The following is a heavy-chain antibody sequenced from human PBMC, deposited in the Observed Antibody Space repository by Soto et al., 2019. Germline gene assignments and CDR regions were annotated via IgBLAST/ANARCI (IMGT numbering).Heavy chain of an antibody. Sequence: GGSLRLSCAASGFTFSSYWMSWVRQAPGKGLEWVANIKQDGSEKYYVDSVKGRFTISRDNAKNSLYLQMNSLRAEDTAVYYCARCRGRHKGYSGYDPLDYWGQGTLVTVSS. CDR1: GFTFSSYW. D-gene: IGHD5-12*01. CDR3: ARCRGRHKGYSGYDPLDY. CDR2: IKQDGSEK. J-gene: IGHJ4*02. V-gene: IGHV3-7*01.